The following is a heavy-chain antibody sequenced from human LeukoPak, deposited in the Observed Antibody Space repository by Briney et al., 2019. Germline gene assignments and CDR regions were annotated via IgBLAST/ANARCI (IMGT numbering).Heavy chain of an antibody. Sequence: SETLSLTCDVSGVSIRGFYWSWIRQSPGRGLEWIGHIYYVGSPTYNPSLTGRVTMSIDTSKNQFSLNLTSVTAADTAVYYCARQRDSSNWHVFDNWGQGSLVAVSS. J-gene: IGHJ4*02. D-gene: IGHD6-13*01. CDR1: GVSIRGFY. CDR2: IYYVGSP. V-gene: IGHV4-59*08. CDR3: ARQRDSSNWHVFDN.